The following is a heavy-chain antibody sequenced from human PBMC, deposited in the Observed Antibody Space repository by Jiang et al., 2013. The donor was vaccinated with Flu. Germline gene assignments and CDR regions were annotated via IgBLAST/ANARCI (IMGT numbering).Heavy chain of an antibody. D-gene: IGHD3-22*01. J-gene: IGHJ4*02. Sequence: VQLVESGGGLVKPGGSLRLSCAASGFTFSNAWMSWVRQAPGKGLEWVGRIKSKTDGATIDYAAPVKGRFTISRDDSTDTLSLQMNSLKTDDTAVYYCTTDGTYYYDSSGYYSAYWGQGTLVTVSS. CDR1: GFTFSNAW. CDR3: TTDGTYYYDSSGYYSAY. CDR2: IKSKTDGATI. V-gene: IGHV3-15*01.